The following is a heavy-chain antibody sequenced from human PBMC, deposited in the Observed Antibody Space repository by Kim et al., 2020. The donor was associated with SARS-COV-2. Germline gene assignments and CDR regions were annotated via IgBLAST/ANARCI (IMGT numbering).Heavy chain of an antibody. CDR1: GGSISSSSYY. Sequence: SETLSLTCTVSGGSISSSSYYWGWIRQPPGKGLEWIGSIYYSGSTYYNPSLKSRVTISVDTSKNQFSLKLSSVTAADTAVYYCARLSPDGSGSPRDYWGQGTLGTVSS. CDR2: IYYSGST. V-gene: IGHV4-39*01. D-gene: IGHD3-10*01. J-gene: IGHJ4*02. CDR3: ARLSPDGSGSPRDY.